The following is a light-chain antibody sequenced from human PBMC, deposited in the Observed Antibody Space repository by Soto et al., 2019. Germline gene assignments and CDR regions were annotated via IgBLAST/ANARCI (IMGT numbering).Light chain of an antibody. Sequence: DIQLTQSPSFLSASVGDRVNITWRASQDIRSFLAWYQQKVGKAPKLLIYATSTLESGVSSRFSGSGSGTDFTLTISSLEPEDFVVYYCQQYNNWITFGQGTRLEIK. V-gene: IGKV1-9*01. CDR1: QDIRSF. J-gene: IGKJ5*01. CDR3: QQYNNWIT. CDR2: ATS.